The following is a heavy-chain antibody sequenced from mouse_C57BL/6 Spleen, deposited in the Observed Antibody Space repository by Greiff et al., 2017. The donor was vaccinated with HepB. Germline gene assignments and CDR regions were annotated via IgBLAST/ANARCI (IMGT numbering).Heavy chain of an antibody. CDR2: IDPETGGT. V-gene: IGHV1-15*01. J-gene: IGHJ4*01. CDR1: GYTFTDYE. CDR3: TRDYGYDGGYYYAMDY. D-gene: IGHD2-2*01. Sequence: VQLQQSGAELVRPGASVTLSCKASGYTFTDYEMHWVKQTPVHGLEWIGAIDPETGGTAYNQKFKGKAILTADKSSSTAYMELRSLTSEDSAVYYCTRDYGYDGGYYYAMDYWGQGTSVTVSS.